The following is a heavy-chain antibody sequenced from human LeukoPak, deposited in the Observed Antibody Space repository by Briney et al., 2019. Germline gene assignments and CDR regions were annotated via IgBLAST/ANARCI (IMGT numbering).Heavy chain of an antibody. CDR1: GSSISSGYY. CDR3: ERDPRVGSYSDY. D-gene: IGHD1-26*01. Sequence: SETLSLTCAVSGSSISSGYYWGWIRQPPGKGLEWIGSIYHSGSTYYNPSLKSRVTISVDTSQNQFSLKLSSVTAADTAVYYCERDPRVGSYSDYWGQGTLVTVSS. V-gene: IGHV4-38-2*02. J-gene: IGHJ4*02. CDR2: IYHSGST.